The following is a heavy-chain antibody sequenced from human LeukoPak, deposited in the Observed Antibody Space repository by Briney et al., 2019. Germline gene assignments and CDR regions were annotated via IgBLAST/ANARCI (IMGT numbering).Heavy chain of an antibody. J-gene: IGHJ6*02. D-gene: IGHD4-17*01. CDR1: GYSFISYW. CDR2: IYPGDSNI. V-gene: IGHV5-51*01. Sequence: GESLKISCKGSGYSFISYWIGWVRQMPGKGLEWMGIIYPGDSNIKYSPSFQGQVTISADKSISTAYLQWSSLKASDTAMYYCARYYGDFSYGMDVWGQGTTVTVSS. CDR3: ARYYGDFSYGMDV.